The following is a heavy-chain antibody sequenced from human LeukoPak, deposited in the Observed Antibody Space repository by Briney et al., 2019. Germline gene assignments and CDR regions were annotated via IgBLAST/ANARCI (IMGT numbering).Heavy chain of an antibody. CDR1: GYTFTRYF. Sequence: GASVKVSCKASGYTFTRYFMHWVRQAPGQSLEWMGRINPNSGETSFALSFQGRVTMTRDTSINTAYMELGRLTSDDTAVYFCARGATRLATAGAEFDSWGQGTLVIVSS. D-gene: IGHD6-13*01. J-gene: IGHJ4*02. CDR3: ARGATRLATAGAEFDS. CDR2: INPNSGET. V-gene: IGHV1-2*06.